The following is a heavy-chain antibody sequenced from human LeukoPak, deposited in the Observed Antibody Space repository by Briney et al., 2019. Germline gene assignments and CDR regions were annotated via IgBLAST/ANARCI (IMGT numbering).Heavy chain of an antibody. CDR2: IYSGGST. J-gene: IGHJ4*02. CDR1: GFTFSSYS. Sequence: PGGSLRLSCAASGFTFSSYSMNWVRQAPGKGLEWVSVIYSGGSTYYADSVKGRFTISRDNSKNTLYLQMNSLRAEDTAVYYCARGMARGFDYWGQGTLVTVSS. CDR3: ARGMARGFDY. V-gene: IGHV3-53*01. D-gene: IGHD2-8*01.